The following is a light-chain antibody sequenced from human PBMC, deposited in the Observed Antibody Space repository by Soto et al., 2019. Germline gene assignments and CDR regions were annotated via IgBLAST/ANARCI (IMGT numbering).Light chain of an antibody. J-gene: IGLJ3*02. CDR2: NTN. CDR3: VLYMGSGICV. CDR1: SGSVSTSYY. V-gene: IGLV8-61*01. Sequence: QTVVTQEPSFSVSPGGTITLTCGLSSGSVSTSYYPSLYQQTPGQAPRTVIYNTNTRSSGVPDRFSGSILGNKAALTITGAQAYDESDYYCVLYMGSGICVFGGGTKLTVL.